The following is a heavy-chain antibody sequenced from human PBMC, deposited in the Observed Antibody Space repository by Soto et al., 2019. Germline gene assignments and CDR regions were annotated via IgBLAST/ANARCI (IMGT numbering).Heavy chain of an antibody. CDR2: ISAYNGNT. Sequence: QVQLVQSGAEVKKPGASVKVSCKASGYTFTSYGISWVRQAPGQGLEWMGWISAYNGNTNYAQKLQGRVTMTTDTSTXTAYMELRSLRSDDTAXXXXXXETYYYDSSGYYXXXXWGXXTXXXXSS. V-gene: IGHV1-18*04. D-gene: IGHD3-22*01. CDR1: GYTFTSYG. CDR3: XXETYYYDSSGYYXXXX. J-gene: IGHJ1*01.